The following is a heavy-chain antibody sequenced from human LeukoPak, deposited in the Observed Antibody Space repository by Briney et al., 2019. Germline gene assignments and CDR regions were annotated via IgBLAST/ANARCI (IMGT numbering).Heavy chain of an antibody. CDR1: GYTFTSYD. D-gene: IGHD6-13*01. V-gene: IGHV1-8*01. J-gene: IGHJ5*02. CDR3: ARGPPRIEAAGTNWFDP. Sequence: ASVTVSFMASGYTFTSYDINWVRQAAGQGLAGMGWMNHNSGNTGYVQKFQGRATLTRQTPIRTAYIELSSLRSEDTAVYYCARGPPRIEAAGTNWFDPWGQGTRVTVSS. CDR2: MNHNSGNT.